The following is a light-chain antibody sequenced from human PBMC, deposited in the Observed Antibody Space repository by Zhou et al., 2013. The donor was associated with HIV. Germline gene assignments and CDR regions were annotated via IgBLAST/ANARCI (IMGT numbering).Light chain of an antibody. CDR3: QQSYSTPPLT. CDR2: AAS. J-gene: IGKJ4*01. CDR1: QSISNY. V-gene: IGKV1-39*01. Sequence: DIQMTQSPSSLSASVGDRVTITCRASQSISNYLNWYQQKPGKAPKLLIYAASSLQSGVPSRFSGSGSGTHFTLTISSLQPDDFAIYYCQQSYSTPPLTFGGGTKVEIK.